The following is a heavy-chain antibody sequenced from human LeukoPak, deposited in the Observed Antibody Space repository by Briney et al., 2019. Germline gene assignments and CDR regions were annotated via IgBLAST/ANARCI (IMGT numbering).Heavy chain of an antibody. Sequence: SETLSLTCTVSGGSISSGGYYWNWIRQPPGKGLEWIVYISHSGSTYYNPSLKSRVTISVDTSKDQFSLKLSSVTAADTAAYYCARSTDSSGYPGAFDIWGQGTMVTVSS. D-gene: IGHD3-22*01. CDR3: ARSTDSSGYPGAFDI. CDR1: GGSISSGGYY. J-gene: IGHJ3*02. V-gene: IGHV4-30-2*01. CDR2: ISHSGST.